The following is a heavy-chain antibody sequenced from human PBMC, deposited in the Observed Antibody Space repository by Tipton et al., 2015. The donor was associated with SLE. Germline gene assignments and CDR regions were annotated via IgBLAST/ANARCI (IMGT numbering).Heavy chain of an antibody. CDR2: ISSSSSYI. D-gene: IGHD3-22*01. CDR1: GFTFSSYS. CDR3: ARGSPYYYDSEGDAFDI. V-gene: IGHV3-21*01. J-gene: IGHJ3*02. Sequence: SLRLSCAASGFTFSSYSMNWVRQAPGKGLEWVSSISSSSSYIYYADSVKGRFTISRDNAKNSLYLQMNSLRAEDTAVYYCARGSPYYYDSEGDAFDIWGQGTMVTVSS.